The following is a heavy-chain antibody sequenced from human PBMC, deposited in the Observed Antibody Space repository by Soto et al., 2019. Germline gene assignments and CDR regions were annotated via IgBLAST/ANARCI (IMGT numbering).Heavy chain of an antibody. V-gene: IGHV3-23*01. CDR3: AICSGWSPSGY. Sequence: GGSLRLSCAASGFTFSSYAMSWVRQAPGKGLEWVSAISGSGGSTYYADSVKGRFTISRDNSKNTPYLQMNSLRAEDTAVYYCAICSGWSPSGYWGQGTLVTVSS. CDR2: ISGSGGST. CDR1: GFTFSSYA. J-gene: IGHJ4*02. D-gene: IGHD6-19*01.